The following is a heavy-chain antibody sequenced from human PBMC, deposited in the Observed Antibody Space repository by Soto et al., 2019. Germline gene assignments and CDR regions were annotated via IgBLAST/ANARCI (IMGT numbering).Heavy chain of an antibody. Sequence: PSETLSLTCSVSGGSIISSSYYWGLIRQPPGKGLEWIGSIYYSGSSYYNPSLKGRVTLPVDTSENKFSLRLSSVTAADTAVYYCATITRAYYMDVWGKGTTVTVSS. CDR2: IYYSGSS. V-gene: IGHV4-39*01. CDR1: GGSIISSSYY. D-gene: IGHD3-10*01. J-gene: IGHJ6*03. CDR3: ATITRAYYMDV.